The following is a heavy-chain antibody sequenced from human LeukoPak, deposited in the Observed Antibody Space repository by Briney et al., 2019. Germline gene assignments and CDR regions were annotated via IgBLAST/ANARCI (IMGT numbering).Heavy chain of an antibody. V-gene: IGHV4-34*01. CDR2: INHSGST. Sequence: PSETLSLTCAVYGGSFSGYYWSWIRQPPGKGLEWIGEINHSGSTNYNPSLKSRVTMSADTSKNDFSLILTSVTAADTAVYYCATSGATTVATWGGTWFDPWGQGILVTVSS. D-gene: IGHD4-23*01. CDR1: GGSFSGYY. CDR3: ATSGATTVATWGGTWFDP. J-gene: IGHJ5*02.